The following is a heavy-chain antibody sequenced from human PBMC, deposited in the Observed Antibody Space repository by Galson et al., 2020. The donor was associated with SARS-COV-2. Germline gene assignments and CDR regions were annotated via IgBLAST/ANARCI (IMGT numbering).Heavy chain of an antibody. D-gene: IGHD3-22*01. CDR2: IGTAGDT. V-gene: IGHV3-13*01. CDR1: GFTFSSYD. CDR3: ARGDYDSSGQGGYYYYMDV. J-gene: IGHJ6*03. Sequence: GESLKISCAASGFTFSSYDMHWVRQATGKGLEWVSAIGTAGDTYYPGSVKGRFTISRENAKNSLYLQMNSLRAGDTAVYYCARGDYDSSGQGGYYYYMDVWGKGTTVTVSS.